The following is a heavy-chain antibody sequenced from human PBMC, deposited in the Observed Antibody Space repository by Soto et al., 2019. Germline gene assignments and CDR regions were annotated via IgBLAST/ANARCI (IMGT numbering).Heavy chain of an antibody. D-gene: IGHD6-13*01. CDR2: IYYSGST. CDR3: ARLAAAGAVDY. J-gene: IGHJ4*02. V-gene: IGHV4-39*01. CDR1: GSSISSSSYY. Sequence: PSETLSLTCTVSGSSISSSSYYWGWIRQPPGKGLEWIGSIYYSGSTYYNPSLKSRVTISVDTSKNQFSLKLSSVTAADTAVYYCARLAAAGAVDYWGQGTLVTVSS.